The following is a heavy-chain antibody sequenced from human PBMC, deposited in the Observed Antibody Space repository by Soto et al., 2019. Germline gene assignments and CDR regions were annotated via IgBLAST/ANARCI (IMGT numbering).Heavy chain of an antibody. J-gene: IGHJ4*02. D-gene: IGHD7-27*01. V-gene: IGHV4-30-4*01. CDR2: IDHSGSA. Sequence: QVQLQESGPGLVKPSQTLSLTCTVSAGSIRSGDYYWTWIRQPPGKGLEWIGYIDHSGSAYYNPSLKSRATISIDTSNNQFYLKMTSVTAADTAVYYCAGELGTFYFDHWGEGTLVTVSS. CDR3: AGELGTFYFDH. CDR1: AGSIRSGDYY.